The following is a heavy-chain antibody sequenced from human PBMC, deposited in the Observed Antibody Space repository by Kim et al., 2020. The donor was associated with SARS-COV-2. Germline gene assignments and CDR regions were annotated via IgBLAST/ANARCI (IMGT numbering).Heavy chain of an antibody. CDR1: GYTFTGYF. D-gene: IGHD5-12*01. Sequence: ASVKVSCKTSGYTFTGYFMHWVRQAPGQGLEWMGWINPNSGDTSYAQKFQGRVIMTTATSISTAYMDLSRLRSDDTAVYYCAGDREYSYDYWGQGTLVTVSS. CDR3: AGDREYSYDY. CDR2: INPNSGDT. J-gene: IGHJ4*02. V-gene: IGHV1-2*02.